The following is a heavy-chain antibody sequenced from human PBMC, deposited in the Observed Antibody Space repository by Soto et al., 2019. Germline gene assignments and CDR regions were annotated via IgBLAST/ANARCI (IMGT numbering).Heavy chain of an antibody. CDR2: INHSGST. V-gene: IGHV4-34*01. CDR3: ERELVDQPPPYSYGMDV. D-gene: IGHD3-10*01. CDR1: GGSFSGYY. J-gene: IGHJ6*02. Sequence: SETLCVTCAVYGGSFSGYYWSWIRQPPGKGLEWIGEINHSGSTNYNPSLKSRVTISVDTSKNQFYLKLSSVTAADTAVYYCERELVDQPPPYSYGMDVWGQGNKVTVSS.